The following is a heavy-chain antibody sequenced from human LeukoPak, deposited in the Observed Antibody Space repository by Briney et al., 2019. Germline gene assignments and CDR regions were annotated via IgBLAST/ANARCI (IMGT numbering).Heavy chain of an antibody. CDR1: GFNFRTHA. D-gene: IGHD6-19*01. CDR3: AIDPPDSGWAFWS. CDR2: VWRGGNYK. Sequence: GGSLGLSCSASGFNFRTHAMHWVRQAPGKGLQWVAMVWRGGNYKYYTDSVNGRFSISRDDSRSRLHLQMDSLRSEDTAVYYCAIDPPDSGWAFWSWGQGAPVTVSS. V-gene: IGHV3-33*01. J-gene: IGHJ5*02.